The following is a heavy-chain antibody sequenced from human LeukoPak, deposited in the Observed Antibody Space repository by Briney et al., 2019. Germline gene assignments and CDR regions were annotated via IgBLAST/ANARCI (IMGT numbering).Heavy chain of an antibody. Sequence: SETLSLTCAVYGGSFSGYYWSWIRQPPGKGLEWIGEINHSGSTNYNPSLKSRVTISSDNSKKHSSLKLISITAADNAVYYCARRTYYYGSGSYYPGPFDYWGPGTLVTVSS. CDR1: GGSFSGYY. CDR2: INHSGST. J-gene: IGHJ4*02. V-gene: IGHV4-34*01. CDR3: ARRTYYYGSGSYYPGPFDY. D-gene: IGHD3-10*01.